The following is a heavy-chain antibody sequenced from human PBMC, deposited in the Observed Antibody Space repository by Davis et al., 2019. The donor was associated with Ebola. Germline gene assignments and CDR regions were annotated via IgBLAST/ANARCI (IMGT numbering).Heavy chain of an antibody. Sequence: GESLKISCKGSGYSFTSYWISWVRQMPGKGLEWMGNIYPGDSDSRYSPSFQGQVTISVDKSINTAFLQWSSLKASDTAMYYCARQEALYGSIDNWGQGTLVTVSS. CDR2: IYPGDSDS. CDR3: ARQEALYGSIDN. CDR1: GYSFTSYW. V-gene: IGHV5-51*01. D-gene: IGHD6-13*01. J-gene: IGHJ4*02.